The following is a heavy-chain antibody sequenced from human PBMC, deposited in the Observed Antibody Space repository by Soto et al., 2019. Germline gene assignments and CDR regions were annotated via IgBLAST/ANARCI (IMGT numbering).Heavy chain of an antibody. CDR3: AREGDSDAFDI. J-gene: IGHJ3*02. V-gene: IGHV4-30-4*01. D-gene: IGHD2-21*02. CDR1: GGSISSGDYY. Sequence: SETLSLTCTVSGGSISSGDYYWSWIRQPPGKGLEWIGYIYYSGSTYYNPSLKSRVTISVDTSKNQFSLKLSSVTAADTAVYYCAREGDSDAFDIWGQGTMVTVSS. CDR2: IYYSGST.